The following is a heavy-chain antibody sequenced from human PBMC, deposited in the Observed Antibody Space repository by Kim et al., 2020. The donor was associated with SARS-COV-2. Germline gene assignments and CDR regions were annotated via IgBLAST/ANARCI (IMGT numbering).Heavy chain of an antibody. D-gene: IGHD6-13*01. CDR1: GFTFSSYA. CDR3: AKVIETPPGIAAAAGMDV. CDR2: ISGSGGST. Sequence: GGSLRLSCAASGFTFSSYAMSWVRQAPGKGLEWVSAISGSGGSTYYADSVKGRFTISRDNSKNTLYLQMNSLRAEDTAVYYCAKVIETPPGIAAAAGMDVWGQGTTVTVSS. V-gene: IGHV3-23*01. J-gene: IGHJ6*02.